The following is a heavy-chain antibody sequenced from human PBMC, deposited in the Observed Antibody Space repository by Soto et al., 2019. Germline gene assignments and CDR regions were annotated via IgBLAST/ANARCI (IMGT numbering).Heavy chain of an antibody. CDR3: ARGLQFLDY. CDR2: ISAGSNYI. J-gene: IGHJ4*02. D-gene: IGHD3-3*01. CDR1: GFTFSSYS. Sequence: EVQLVESGGGLVEPGGSLRLSCAASGFTFSSYSMNWVRQAPGKGLEWVSSISAGSNYIYYADSVKGRLTISRDNAKNSLYLQMNSLRAEDTAVYYCARGLQFLDYWGQGAPVSVSS. V-gene: IGHV3-21*01.